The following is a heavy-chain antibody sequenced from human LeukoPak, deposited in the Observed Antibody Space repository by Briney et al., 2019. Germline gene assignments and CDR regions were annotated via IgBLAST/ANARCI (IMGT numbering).Heavy chain of an antibody. CDR2: IYGGGST. V-gene: IGHV3-53*01. CDR1: GFTVSSNY. Sequence: GGSLRLSCAASGFTVSSNYMSWVRQAPGKGLEWASVIYGGGSTYYADSVKGRFTISRDTPKNTLYLQMNSLRAEDTATYYCARDSPLLTVWGQGTLVTVSS. D-gene: IGHD3-9*01. J-gene: IGHJ4*02. CDR3: ARDSPLLTV.